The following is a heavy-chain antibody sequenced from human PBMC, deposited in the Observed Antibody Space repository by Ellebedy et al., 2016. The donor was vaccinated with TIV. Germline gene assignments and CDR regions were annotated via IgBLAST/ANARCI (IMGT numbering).Heavy chain of an antibody. D-gene: IGHD2-15*01. V-gene: IGHV3-7*01. CDR3: ARAIGSGDGT. CDR1: GFTFSNYW. CDR2: IKEDGSTI. J-gene: IGHJ5*02. Sequence: GGSLRLXCVASGFTFSNYWMHWVRQAPGKGLDWVANIKEDGSTIYYVDSVKGRFTISRDNAKNSLYLQMNSLRTEDTAVYYCARAIGSGDGTWGQGALATVSS.